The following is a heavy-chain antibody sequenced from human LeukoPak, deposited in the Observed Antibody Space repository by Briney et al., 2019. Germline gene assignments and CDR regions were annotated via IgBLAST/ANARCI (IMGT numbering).Heavy chain of an antibody. V-gene: IGHV4-4*07. CDR1: GASISSYY. CDR2: IYGRGNT. Sequence: SETLSLTCTVSGASISSYYWSWIRQPAGKGLEWIGRIYGRGNTNYNPSLRSRVSMSADTSKNQFSLRLNSVTAADTAVYYCARYGGSGDTRGYFDYWGQGTLVTVSS. J-gene: IGHJ4*02. D-gene: IGHD2-21*02. CDR3: ARYGGSGDTRGYFDY.